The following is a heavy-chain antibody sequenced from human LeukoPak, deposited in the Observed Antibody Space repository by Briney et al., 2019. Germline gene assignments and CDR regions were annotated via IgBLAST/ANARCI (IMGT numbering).Heavy chain of an antibody. Sequence: GGSLRLSCEASGFTFTSYWMSWVRQAPGKGPEWVAHIKENGNEQYYADSVKGRFTISRDNAKRSLYLQMNSLRDEDTAVYYCARDPASGGFDSWGQGILVTVSS. CDR2: IKENGNEQ. CDR3: ARDPASGGFDS. CDR1: GFTFTSYW. J-gene: IGHJ4*02. D-gene: IGHD2-15*01. V-gene: IGHV3-7*01.